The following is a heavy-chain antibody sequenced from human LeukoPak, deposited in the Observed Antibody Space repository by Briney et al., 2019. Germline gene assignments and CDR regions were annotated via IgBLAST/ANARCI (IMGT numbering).Heavy chain of an antibody. D-gene: IGHD1-26*01. CDR2: ISGSGGST. V-gene: IGHV3-23*01. J-gene: IGHJ4*02. CDR1: GFTFSSYA. CDR3: AKAPGAVGAIRTPEFDY. Sequence: GGSLRLSCAASGFTFSSYAMSWVRQAPGKGLEWVSAISGSGGSTYYADSVKGRFTISRDNSKNTLYLQMNSLRAEDTAVYYCAKAPGAVGAIRTPEFDYWGQGTLATVSS.